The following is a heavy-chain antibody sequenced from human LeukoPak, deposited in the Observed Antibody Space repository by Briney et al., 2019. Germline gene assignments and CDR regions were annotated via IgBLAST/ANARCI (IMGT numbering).Heavy chain of an antibody. CDR2: IYSGGST. D-gene: IGHD6-19*01. Sequence: PGGSLRLSCAASGFTVSSNYMSWVRQAPGKGLEWVSVIYSGGSTYYADSVKGRFTISRDNAKNSLYLQMNSLRAEDTAVYYCARDMEAVASAGGGDYWGQGTLVTVSS. J-gene: IGHJ4*02. CDR1: GFTVSSNY. V-gene: IGHV3-66*01. CDR3: ARDMEAVASAGGGDY.